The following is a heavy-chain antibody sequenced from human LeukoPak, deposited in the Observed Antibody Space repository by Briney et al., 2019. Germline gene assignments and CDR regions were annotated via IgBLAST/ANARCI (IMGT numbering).Heavy chain of an antibody. CDR1: GGSISSGGYS. CDR2: IYHSGST. CDR3: ASTGDSDYFDY. J-gene: IGHJ4*02. D-gene: IGHD7-27*01. Sequence: PSETLSLTCAVSGGSISSGGYSWSWIRQPPGKGLEWIGYIYHSGSTYYNPSLKSRVTISVDRSKNQFSLKLSSVTAADTAVYYCASTGDSDYFDYWGQGTLVTVSS. V-gene: IGHV4-30-2*01.